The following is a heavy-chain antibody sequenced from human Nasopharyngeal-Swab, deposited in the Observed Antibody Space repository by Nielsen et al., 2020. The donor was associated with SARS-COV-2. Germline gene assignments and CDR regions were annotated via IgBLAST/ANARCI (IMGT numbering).Heavy chain of an antibody. Sequence: GGSLRLSCAASGVTFSSYEMNWVRQAPGKGLEWVSYISSSGSTIYYADSVKGRFTISRDNAKNSLYLQMNSLRAEDTAVYYCARVPGFGEFYWGQGTLVTVSS. CDR3: ARVPGFGEFY. D-gene: IGHD3-10*01. CDR1: GVTFSSYE. J-gene: IGHJ4*02. CDR2: ISSSGSTI. V-gene: IGHV3-48*03.